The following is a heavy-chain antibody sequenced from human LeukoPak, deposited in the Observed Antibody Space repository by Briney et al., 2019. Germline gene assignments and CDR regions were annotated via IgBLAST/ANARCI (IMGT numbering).Heavy chain of an antibody. D-gene: IGHD6-25*01. J-gene: IGHJ6*03. Sequence: SETLSLTCTVSGGSISSGGYYWSWIRQHPGKGLEWIGYIYYSGSTYYNPSLKSRVTISVDTSKNQFSLKLSSVTAAHTAVYYCARVSAAGPYYMDVWGKGTTVTVSS. V-gene: IGHV4-31*03. CDR2: IYYSGST. CDR1: GGSISSGGYY. CDR3: ARVSAAGPYYMDV.